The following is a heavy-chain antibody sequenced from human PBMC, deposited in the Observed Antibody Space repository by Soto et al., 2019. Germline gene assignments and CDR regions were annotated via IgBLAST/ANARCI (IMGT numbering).Heavy chain of an antibody. CDR3: ARWFYYDSSGYPAY. Sequence: LEPLCLTLTVVGGSIVSYGWSGIRKPPGKGLEWIGYIYYSGDTNYEPSLKSRVTISVDTSKKQLSLKLSSVTAADTAVYYCARWFYYDSSGYPAYWGQGTLVTVSS. D-gene: IGHD3-22*01. J-gene: IGHJ4*02. V-gene: IGHV4-59*01. CDR2: IYYSGDT. CDR1: GGSIVSYG.